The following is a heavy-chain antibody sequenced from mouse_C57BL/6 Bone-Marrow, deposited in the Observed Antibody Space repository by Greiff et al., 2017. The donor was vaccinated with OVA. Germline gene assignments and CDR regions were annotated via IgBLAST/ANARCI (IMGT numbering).Heavy chain of an antibody. D-gene: IGHD1-1*01. Sequence: QVQLKQSGAELVKPGASVKISCKASGYAFSSYWMNWVKQRPGKGLEWIGQIYPGDGDTNYNGKFKGKATLTADKSSSTAYMQLSSLTSEDSAVYFCARNGSSSYYYAMDYWGQGTSVTVSS. J-gene: IGHJ4*01. V-gene: IGHV1-80*01. CDR1: GYAFSSYW. CDR2: IYPGDGDT. CDR3: ARNGSSSYYYAMDY.